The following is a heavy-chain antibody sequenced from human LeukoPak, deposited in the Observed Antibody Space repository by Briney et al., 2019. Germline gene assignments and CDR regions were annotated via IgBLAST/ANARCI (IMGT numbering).Heavy chain of an antibody. CDR3: AKRDYYDTSAYHPLFYFDY. V-gene: IGHV3-23*01. D-gene: IGHD3-22*01. CDR1: GFSFSSYA. J-gene: IGHJ4*02. CDR2: ITGSGGST. Sequence: GGSLRLSCEASGFSFSSYAMSWVRQAPGKGLERVSGITGSGGSTYYADSVKGRFTISRDNSKNTVYLQTNSLRAEDTAVYYCAKRDYYDTSAYHPLFYFDYWGQGTLVTVSS.